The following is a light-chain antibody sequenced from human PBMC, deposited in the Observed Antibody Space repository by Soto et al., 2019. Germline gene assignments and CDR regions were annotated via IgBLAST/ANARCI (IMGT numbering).Light chain of an antibody. V-gene: IGKV1-5*01. CDR2: DVS. J-gene: IGKJ2*01. CDR3: QPYNNN. CDR1: QTINNF. Sequence: DIQMTQSPSSLFASVGDRVTVTCRASQTINNFLNWYHQKPWKAPKVLIYDVSTLGSGVPSRFSGSGSGTEFTLTISSLQADDFATYYCQPYNNNFGQGTKVEIK.